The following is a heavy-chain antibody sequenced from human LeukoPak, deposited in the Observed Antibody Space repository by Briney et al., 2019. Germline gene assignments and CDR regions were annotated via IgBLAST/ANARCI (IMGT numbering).Heavy chain of an antibody. D-gene: IGHD3-3*01. J-gene: IGHJ2*01. CDR2: IYYSGST. CDR1: GGSISSYY. CDR3: ARSYYDFWSGYNFDL. V-gene: IGHV4-59*01. Sequence: SETLSLTCTVSGGSISSYYWSWIRQPPGKGLEWIGYIYYSGSTNYNPSLKSRVTISVDTSKNQFSLKLSSVTAADTAVYYCARSYYDFWSGYNFDLWGRGTLVTVSS.